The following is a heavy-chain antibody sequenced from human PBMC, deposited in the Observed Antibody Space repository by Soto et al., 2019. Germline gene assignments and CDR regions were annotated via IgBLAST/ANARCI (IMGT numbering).Heavy chain of an antibody. V-gene: IGHV3-30*18. Sequence: GGSLRLSCAASGFTFSSYGMHWVRQAPGKGLEWVAVISYDGSNKYYADSVKGRFTISRDNSKNTLYLQMNSLRAEGTAVYYCAKDKLQFYYYYGMDVWGQGTTVTVSS. J-gene: IGHJ6*02. CDR1: GFTFSSYG. D-gene: IGHD4-4*01. CDR3: AKDKLQFYYYYGMDV. CDR2: ISYDGSNK.